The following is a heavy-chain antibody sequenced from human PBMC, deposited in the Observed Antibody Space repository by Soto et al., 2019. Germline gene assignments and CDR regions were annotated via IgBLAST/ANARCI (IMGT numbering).Heavy chain of an antibody. J-gene: IGHJ4*02. D-gene: IGHD5-18*01. V-gene: IGHV4-59*12. CDR2: IYYSGST. Sequence: SETLSLTCIVSGGSISNYYWSWIRQPPGRGLEWIGYIYYSGSTNYNPSLKSRVTISVDTSKNQFSLKLSSVTAADTAVYYCARGYGRNLDYWGQGTLVTVSS. CDR1: GGSISNYY. CDR3: ARGYGRNLDY.